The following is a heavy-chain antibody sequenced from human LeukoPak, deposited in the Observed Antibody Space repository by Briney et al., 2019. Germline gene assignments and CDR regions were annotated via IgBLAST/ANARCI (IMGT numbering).Heavy chain of an antibody. CDR2: INHSGST. CDR3: AREPNYGDYGCFFDY. Sequence: SETLSLTCAVYGGSFSGYYWSWIRQPPGKGLEWIGEINHSGSTNYNPSLKSRVTISVDTSKNQFSLKLSSVTAADTAVYYCAREPNYGDYGCFFDYWGQGTLVTVSS. D-gene: IGHD4-17*01. J-gene: IGHJ4*02. CDR1: GGSFSGYY. V-gene: IGHV4-34*01.